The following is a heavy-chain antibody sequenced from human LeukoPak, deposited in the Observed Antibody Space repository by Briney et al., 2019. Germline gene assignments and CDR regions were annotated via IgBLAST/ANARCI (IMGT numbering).Heavy chain of an antibody. CDR2: ISSSSSYI. J-gene: IGHJ4*02. V-gene: IGHV3-21*01. D-gene: IGHD1-26*01. Sequence: GGSLRLSCAASGFTFSSYSMNWVRQAPGKGLEWVSSISSSSSYIYYADSVKGRFTISRDNAKNSLYLQMNSLRAEDTAVYYCVRDRVVDYGGATPFDYWGQGTLVTVSS. CDR1: GFTFSSYS. CDR3: VRDRVVDYGGATPFDY.